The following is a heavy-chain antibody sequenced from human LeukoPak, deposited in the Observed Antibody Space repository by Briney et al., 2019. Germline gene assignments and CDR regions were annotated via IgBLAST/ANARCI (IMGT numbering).Heavy chain of an antibody. CDR3: ARAPGDPPNY. CDR2: INQDGSKE. Sequence: GGSLRLSCAASGFTLSSYWMSWVRQAPGEGLEWVANINQDGSKEYYVDSVKGRFTISRDNAKNSLYLQMNSLRVEDTAVYYCARAPGDPPNYRGQGTLVTVSS. CDR1: GFTLSSYW. V-gene: IGHV3-7*03. J-gene: IGHJ4*02. D-gene: IGHD4-17*01.